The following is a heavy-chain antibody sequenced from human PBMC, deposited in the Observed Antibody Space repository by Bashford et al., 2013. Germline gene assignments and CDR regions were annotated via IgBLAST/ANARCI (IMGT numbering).Heavy chain of an antibody. J-gene: IGHJ4*02. V-gene: IGHV1-46*01. CDR1: GYTFTSYH. Sequence: ASVKVSCKASGYTFTSYHMHWVRQAPGQGLEWMGIINPSDGSIKYAQKFQGRVTMTRDTSTTTVYMDLSSLRSEDTAVYYCARAFVGATTDSWGQGTLVTVSS. CDR2: INPSDGSI. CDR3: ARAFVGATTDS. D-gene: IGHD1-26*01.